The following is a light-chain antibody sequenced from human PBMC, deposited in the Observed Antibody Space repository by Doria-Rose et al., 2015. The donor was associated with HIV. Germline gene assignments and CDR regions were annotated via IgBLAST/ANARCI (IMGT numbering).Light chain of an antibody. CDR2: AAS. Sequence: EIVLTQSPGTLSLSPGERATLSCRASQSVSANYLAWYQQRPGQSPRLLIYAASSRATDIPDRFSGSGSGTDFTLTISRLEPEDFAVYYCHQYASSRTFGQGTKVEIK. V-gene: IGKV3-20*01. CDR1: QSVSANY. J-gene: IGKJ1*01. CDR3: HQYASSRT.